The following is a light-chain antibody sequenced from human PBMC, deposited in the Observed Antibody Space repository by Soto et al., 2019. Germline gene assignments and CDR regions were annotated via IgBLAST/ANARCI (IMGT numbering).Light chain of an antibody. CDR1: QSISTY. Sequence: DIQMTQSPSSLSASVGDRVTITCRAGQSISTYLNWYQQKPGKAPKLLIYAASNLQSGVPSRFSGSGSGTDFTLTISSLQPGDSATYFCQQSYSTPPEYTFDQGTKLEIK. J-gene: IGKJ2*01. V-gene: IGKV1-39*01. CDR2: AAS. CDR3: QQSYSTPPEYT.